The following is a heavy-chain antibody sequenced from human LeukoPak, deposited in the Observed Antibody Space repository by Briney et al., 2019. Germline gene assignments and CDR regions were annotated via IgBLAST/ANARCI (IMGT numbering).Heavy chain of an antibody. Sequence: SETLSLTCTVSGGSISSYYWSWIRQPPGKGLEWIGYIYYSGSTNYNPSLKGRVTISVDTSKNQFSLKLSSVTAADTAVYYCARAKWLLPLDYWGQGTLVTVSS. D-gene: IGHD3-22*01. V-gene: IGHV4-59*08. CDR3: ARAKWLLPLDY. J-gene: IGHJ4*02. CDR1: GGSISSYY. CDR2: IYYSGST.